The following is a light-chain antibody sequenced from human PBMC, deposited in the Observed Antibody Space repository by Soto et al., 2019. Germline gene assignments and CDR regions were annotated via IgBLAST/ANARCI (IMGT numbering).Light chain of an antibody. CDR1: SSDVGGYNY. CDR3: SSYTSTNSWV. J-gene: IGLJ3*02. Sequence: QSVLTQSASVSGSPGQSITISGTGTSSDVGGYNYVSWYQQHPGKAPKLIIYDVSNRPSGVSTRFSGSKSGNTASLTISGLQAEDEADYSCSSYTSTNSWVFGGGTKLTVL. V-gene: IGLV2-14*01. CDR2: DVS.